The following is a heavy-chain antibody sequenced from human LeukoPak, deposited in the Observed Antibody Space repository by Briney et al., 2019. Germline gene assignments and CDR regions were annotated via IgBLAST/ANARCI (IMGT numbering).Heavy chain of an antibody. J-gene: IGHJ4*02. CDR1: GFTFSSYW. CDR2: INIDERIT. CDR3: FREGGD. Sequence: GGSLRLSCAVSGFTFSSYWMHWVRQAPGKGLVWVSYINIDERITGYADSVKGRFTISRDNAKNTLYLQMNSLRAEDTAIYYCFREGGDWGQGTLVAVSS. D-gene: IGHD3-10*01. V-gene: IGHV3-74*01.